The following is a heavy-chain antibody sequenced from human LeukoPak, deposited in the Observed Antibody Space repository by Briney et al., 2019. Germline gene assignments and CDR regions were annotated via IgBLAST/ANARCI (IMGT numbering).Heavy chain of an antibody. CDR2: FDPEDGET. CDR3: ARIGYCSSTSCLGGAFDI. V-gene: IGHV1-24*01. J-gene: IGHJ3*02. Sequence: ASVKVSCKVSGYTLTELSMHWVRQAPGKGLEWMGGFDPEDGETIYAQKFQGRVTMTTDTSTSTAYMELRSLRSDDTAVYYCARIGYCSSTSCLGGAFDIWGQGTMVTVSS. D-gene: IGHD2-2*01. CDR1: GYTLTELS.